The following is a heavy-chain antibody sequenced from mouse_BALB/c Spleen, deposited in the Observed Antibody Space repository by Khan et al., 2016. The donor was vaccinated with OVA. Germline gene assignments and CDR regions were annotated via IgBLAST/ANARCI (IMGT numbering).Heavy chain of an antibody. CDR2: ISSGSTYT. CDR3: TREGNYAHWYFDV. D-gene: IGHD2-1*01. J-gene: IGHJ1*01. V-gene: IGHV5-6-4*01. CDR1: GFPFSTYT. Sequence: EVELVESGGGLVKPGGSLKLSCAASGFPFSTYTMSWVRQTPEKRLEWVATISSGSTYTYYPDSVKGRFTISRDNAKNTLYLQMSSLKSEDTALYYCTREGNYAHWYFDVWGAGTTITVAS.